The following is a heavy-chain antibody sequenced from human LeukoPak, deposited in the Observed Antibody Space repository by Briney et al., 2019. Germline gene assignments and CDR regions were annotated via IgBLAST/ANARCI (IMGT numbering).Heavy chain of an antibody. V-gene: IGHV4-59*02. J-gene: IGHJ4*02. CDR3: ARDLIRSVREVGF. D-gene: IGHD1-26*01. CDR2: IYYSGST. CDR1: GGSVSDYY. Sequence: SSETLSLTCTISGGSVSDYYWSWIRQPPGKGLEWIGYIYYSGSTNYNPSLKSRVTISVDTSKNQFSLKLNSVTAADTAVYYCARDLIRSVREVGFWGQGTLVTVSS.